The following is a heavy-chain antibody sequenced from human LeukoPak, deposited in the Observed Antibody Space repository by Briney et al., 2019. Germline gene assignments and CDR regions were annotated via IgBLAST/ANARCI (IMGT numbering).Heavy chain of an antibody. CDR2: IRSKAYGGTT. Sequence: GRSLRLSCTASGVTFGDYAMSWVRQAPGKGLEWVGFIRSKAYGGTTDYAASVKGRFTISTDDSKSIAYLQMNSLKTEDTAVYFCTRARSSGWSLYYYYMGVWGKGTTVTVSS. CDR3: TRARSSGWSLYYYYMGV. D-gene: IGHD6-19*01. CDR1: GVTFGDYA. J-gene: IGHJ6*03. V-gene: IGHV3-49*04.